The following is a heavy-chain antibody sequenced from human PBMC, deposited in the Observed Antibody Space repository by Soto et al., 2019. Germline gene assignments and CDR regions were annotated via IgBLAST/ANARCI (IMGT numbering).Heavy chain of an antibody. V-gene: IGHV1-18*01. CDR1: GYTFTSYG. CDR2: ISAYNGNT. CDR3: ARANPITIFGVVTTRQFDS. D-gene: IGHD3-3*01. J-gene: IGHJ4*02. Sequence: ASVKVSCKASGYTFTSYGISWVRQAPGQGLEWMGWISAYNGNTNYAQKLQGRVTMTTDTSTSTAYMELRSLRSDDTAVYYCARANPITIFGVVTTRQFDSWGKGTLVTDSS.